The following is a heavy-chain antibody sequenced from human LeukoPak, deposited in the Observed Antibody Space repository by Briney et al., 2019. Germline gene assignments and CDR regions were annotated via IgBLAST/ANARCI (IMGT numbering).Heavy chain of an antibody. V-gene: IGHV3-74*01. CDR2: INSDGSSA. Sequence: GGSLRLSCAASGFTFSSYNMNWVRQAPGKGLMWVARINSDGSSASYADSVKGRLTISRDNAKKTLYLQMNSLRVEDTAVYHCVRVTYYYDSSGYYHFDYWGQGTLVTVSS. J-gene: IGHJ4*02. D-gene: IGHD3-22*01. CDR3: VRVTYYYDSSGYYHFDY. CDR1: GFTFSSYN.